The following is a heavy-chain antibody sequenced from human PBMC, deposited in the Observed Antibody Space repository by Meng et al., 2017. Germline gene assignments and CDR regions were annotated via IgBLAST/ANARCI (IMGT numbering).Heavy chain of an antibody. J-gene: IGHJ4*02. V-gene: IGHV4-30-4*01. CDR3: ARGYGGLDY. CDR2: IFHSGTT. D-gene: IGHD3-10*01. CDR1: GGSINGGDYY. Sequence: VQLQESGPGLVNPSQPLSLTCSLSGGSINGGDYYWNWIRQSPGKGLEWIGYIFHSGTTYYNPSLESRVTISIDTSKNQFSLKVTSATAADTAVYYCARGYGGLDYWGQGTLVTVSS.